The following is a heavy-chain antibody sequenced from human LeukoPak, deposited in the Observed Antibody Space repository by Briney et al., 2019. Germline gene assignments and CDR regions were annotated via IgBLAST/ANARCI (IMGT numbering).Heavy chain of an antibody. J-gene: IGHJ4*02. CDR3: ARDAGRSGCAH. D-gene: IGHD3-3*01. V-gene: IGHV3-53*01. CDR1: GFSVSNNN. Sequence: GGSLRLSCAASGFSVSNNNMTWVRQAPGKGLEWVSVISGDDDRTHYADSVKGRFTTSRDNSKNTLYLQMNSLRDDDTAVYFCARDAGRSGCAHWGPGTLVIVSS. CDR2: ISGDDDRT.